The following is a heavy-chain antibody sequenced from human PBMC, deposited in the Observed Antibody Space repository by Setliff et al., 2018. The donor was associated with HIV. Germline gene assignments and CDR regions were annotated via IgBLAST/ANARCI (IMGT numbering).Heavy chain of an antibody. CDR1: GTSINSHY. Sequence: PSETLSLTCTVSGTSINSHYWSRIRQTPGKGLQWIGLIYYTGIPTYNPSLEGRITMSVDRSKNQFSLRLTSATAADTAMYYCARVSRLHPFDPWGQGTLVTVSS. CDR2: IYYTGIP. J-gene: IGHJ5*02. CDR3: ARVSRLHPFDP. V-gene: IGHV4-59*11. D-gene: IGHD2-15*01.